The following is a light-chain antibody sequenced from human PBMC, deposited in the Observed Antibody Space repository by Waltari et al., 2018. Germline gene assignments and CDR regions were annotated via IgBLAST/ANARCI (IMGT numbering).Light chain of an antibody. J-gene: IGLJ2*01. V-gene: IGLV2-14*03. CDR2: DVS. Sequence: QSALTQTASVSGSPGQSITIPCTGTSRDVGGTNYVSWYQQHPGKAPKLMIYDVSNRPSGVSDRFSASKSGNTASLTISGLQAADEANYYCSSYTTTSVVFGGGTKLTVL. CDR1: SRDVGGTNY. CDR3: SSYTTTSVV.